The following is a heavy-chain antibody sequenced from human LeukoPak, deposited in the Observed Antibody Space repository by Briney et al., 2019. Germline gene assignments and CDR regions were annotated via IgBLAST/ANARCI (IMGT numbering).Heavy chain of an antibody. D-gene: IGHD2-2*01. Sequence: GGSLRLSCAASGFTFRHYAMHWVRQAPGKGLEWVALISNDGSDKYYADSVRGRFTISRDNSKNTLDLQMNSLRAEDTAVYYCAKDGFCSSTSCYPNHFDSWGQGTLVTVSS. CDR1: GFTFRHYA. CDR2: ISNDGSDK. V-gene: IGHV3-30*18. J-gene: IGHJ4*02. CDR3: AKDGFCSSTSCYPNHFDS.